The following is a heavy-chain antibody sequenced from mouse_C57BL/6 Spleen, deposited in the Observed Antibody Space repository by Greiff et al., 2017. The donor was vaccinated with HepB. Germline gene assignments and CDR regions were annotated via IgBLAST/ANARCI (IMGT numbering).Heavy chain of an antibody. V-gene: IGHV1-50*01. CDR2: IDPSDSYT. D-gene: IGHD1-1*01. J-gene: IGHJ1*03. Sequence: QVQLQQPGAELVKPGASVKLSCKASGYTFTSYWMQWVKQRPGQGLEWIGEIDPSDSYTNYNQKFKGKATLTVDTSSSTAYMQLSSLTSEDSAVYYCARPSSLWYFDVWGTGTTVTVSS. CDR3: ARPSSLWYFDV. CDR1: GYTFTSYW.